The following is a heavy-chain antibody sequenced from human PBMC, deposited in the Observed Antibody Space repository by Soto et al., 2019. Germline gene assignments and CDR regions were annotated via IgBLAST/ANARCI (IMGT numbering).Heavy chain of an antibody. V-gene: IGHV1-58*01. J-gene: IGHJ3*02. CDR1: VFTFTSAA. CDR2: IVVGSGNT. D-gene: IGHD3-22*01. Sequence: ASVKVSCKASVFTFTSAAVQWVRQARGQRLEGIGWIVVGSGNTNYAQKFQERVTITRDMSTSTAYMELSSLRSEDTAVYYCAALAPKRNYYDSSGYPLAFDIWGQGTMVTVSS. CDR3: AALAPKRNYYDSSGYPLAFDI.